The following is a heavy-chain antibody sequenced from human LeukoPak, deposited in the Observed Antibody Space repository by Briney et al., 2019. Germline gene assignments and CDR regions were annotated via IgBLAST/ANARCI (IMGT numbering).Heavy chain of an antibody. CDR2: ISWNSATI. Sequence: GGSLRLSCAASGFNFEEYAMPWVRQTLGKGLEWVSDISWNSATIAYADFVKGRFTISRDNAKNSLYLQMNSLRVEDTALYYCAKAGCSSTTCYDNSWGQGTLVTVSS. CDR1: GFNFEEYA. D-gene: IGHD2-2*01. V-gene: IGHV3-9*01. CDR3: AKAGCSSTTCYDNS. J-gene: IGHJ4*02.